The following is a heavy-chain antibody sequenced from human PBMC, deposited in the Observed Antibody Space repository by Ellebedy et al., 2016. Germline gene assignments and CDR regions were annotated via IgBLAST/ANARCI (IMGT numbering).Heavy chain of an antibody. CDR3: ARAWSSTTLDS. Sequence: ASVKVSCKASGYIFTGYYMHWVRQAPGHGLDWMGWINPNNGATKLAQNFQGRVTLTRDTPMTTAYMDLTRLRSDDTAIYYCARAWSSTTLDSWGQGTLVTVSS. V-gene: IGHV1-2*02. D-gene: IGHD4-11*01. CDR1: GYIFTGYY. J-gene: IGHJ4*02. CDR2: INPNNGAT.